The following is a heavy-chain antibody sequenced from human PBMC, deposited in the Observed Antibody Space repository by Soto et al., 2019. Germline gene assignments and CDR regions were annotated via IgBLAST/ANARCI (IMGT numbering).Heavy chain of an antibody. Sequence: EVQLLESGGGLVQPGGSLRLSCAASGFTFSSYAMSWVRQAPGKGLEWVSAISGSGGSTYYADSVKGRFTISGDNSKNTLYLQMNSLRAEDTAVYYCAKKGGVPAAQGYYFDYWGQGTLVTVSS. CDR3: AKKGGVPAAQGYYFDY. D-gene: IGHD2-2*01. J-gene: IGHJ4*02. CDR2: ISGSGGST. CDR1: GFTFSSYA. V-gene: IGHV3-23*01.